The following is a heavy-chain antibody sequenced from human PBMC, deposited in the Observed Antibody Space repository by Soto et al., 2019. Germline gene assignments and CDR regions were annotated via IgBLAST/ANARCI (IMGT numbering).Heavy chain of an antibody. Sequence: GESLKISCKASGYIFATCWITWVRQMPGKGLEWMGRIDPGESYTGYTPSFQGHVTISADKSINTAYLQWSSLKASDTAIYYCARIRTLSGGYYYALDVWGQGTTVTVSS. CDR2: IDPGESYT. V-gene: IGHV5-10-1*01. CDR3: ARIRTLSGGYYYALDV. CDR1: GYIFATCW. D-gene: IGHD1-1*01. J-gene: IGHJ6*02.